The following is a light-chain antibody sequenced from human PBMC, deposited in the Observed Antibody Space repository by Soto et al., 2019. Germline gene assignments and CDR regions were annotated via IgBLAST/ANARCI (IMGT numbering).Light chain of an antibody. CDR3: QQRSNWLT. CDR1: QSVSSY. CDR2: DAS. J-gene: IGKJ4*01. Sequence: EIVLTQSPATLSLSPGERATLSCRASQSVSSYLAWYQQKSGQAPRLLIYDASNRATGIPARFSGSGSGTDFTLTISSLEPGDFAVYYCQQRSNWLTFGGGTKVDIK. V-gene: IGKV3-11*01.